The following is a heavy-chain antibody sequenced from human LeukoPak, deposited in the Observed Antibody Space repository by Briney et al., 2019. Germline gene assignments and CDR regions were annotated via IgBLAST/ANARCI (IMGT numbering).Heavy chain of an antibody. CDR1: GGSFSSGDYY. V-gene: IGHV4-30-4*01. D-gene: IGHD2-2*01. CDR3: ARGGVGNIVVVPAAPSYYFDY. J-gene: IGHJ4*02. CDR2: IYYSGTT. Sequence: SQTLSLTCTVSGGSFSSGDYYWSWIRQPPGQGLDWIGYIYYSGTTYYNPSLKSRVNISVDKSKIQFSLKLSSVTAADKAVYYCARGGVGNIVVVPAAPSYYFDYWGQGTLVTVSS.